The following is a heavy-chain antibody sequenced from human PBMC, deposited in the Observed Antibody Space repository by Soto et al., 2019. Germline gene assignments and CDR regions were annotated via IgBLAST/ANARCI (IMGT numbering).Heavy chain of an antibody. Sequence: WETLSLTCTATGDSITSTDYYWGWIRQPPGKGLEWVASIYYSGSTYHNPSLKSRVTISVDTSKNQFSLKVTSVTAADTAVYYCARHWRTGYSTVFGVVMGWFDPWGQGTLVTVSS. J-gene: IGHJ5*02. CDR2: IYYSGST. CDR3: ARHWRTGYSTVFGVVMGWFDP. CDR1: GDSITSTDYY. V-gene: IGHV4-39*01. D-gene: IGHD3-3*01.